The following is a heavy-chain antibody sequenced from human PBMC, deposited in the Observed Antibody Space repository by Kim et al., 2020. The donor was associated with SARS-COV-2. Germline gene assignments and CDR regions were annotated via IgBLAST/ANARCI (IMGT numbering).Heavy chain of an antibody. D-gene: IGHD6-13*01. CDR2: GDKT. CDR3: ARNLAAAGVV. Sequence: GDKTCYVEAVKGRLTISRDNSKNTLYLQMSSLRVEDTAVYYCARNLAAAGVVWGQGTLVTVSS. V-gene: IGHV3-66*01. J-gene: IGHJ4*02.